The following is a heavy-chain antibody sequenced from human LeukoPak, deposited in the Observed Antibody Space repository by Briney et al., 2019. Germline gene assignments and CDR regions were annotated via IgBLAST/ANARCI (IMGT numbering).Heavy chain of an antibody. D-gene: IGHD2-2*02. CDR3: AKDAAAIPDYFDY. CDR2: IPYDGSNK. CDR1: GFTFSSYG. Sequence: SGGSLRLSCAASGFTFSSYGMHWVRPAPGKGLEWVAVIPYDGSNKYYADSVKGRFTISRDNSKNTLYLQMNSLRAEDTAVYYCAKDAAAIPDYFDYWGQGTLVTVSS. V-gene: IGHV3-30*18. J-gene: IGHJ4*02.